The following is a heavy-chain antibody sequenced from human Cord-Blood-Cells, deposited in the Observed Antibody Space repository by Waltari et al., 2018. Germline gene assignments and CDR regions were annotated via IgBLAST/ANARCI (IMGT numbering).Heavy chain of an antibody. J-gene: IGHJ3*02. CDR3: ALAGGGVAFDI. D-gene: IGHD3-16*01. CDR1: GFTFSSYG. V-gene: IGHV3-13*01. CDR2: SGTAGDT. Sequence: EVQLVESGGGLVQPGGSLRLSCAASGFTFSSYGMHWVRQATGEGLDGVSASGTAGDTYYPGSVKVRFTISRENAKNSLYLQMNSLRAGDSAVYYCALAGGGVAFDIWGQGTMVTVSS.